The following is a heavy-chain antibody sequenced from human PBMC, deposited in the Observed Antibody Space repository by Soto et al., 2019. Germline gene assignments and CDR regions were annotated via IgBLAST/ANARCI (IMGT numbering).Heavy chain of an antibody. CDR3: ARHRDYSSSSNYFDY. V-gene: IGHV4-59*08. J-gene: IGHJ4*02. CDR2: IYYSGST. D-gene: IGHD6-6*01. CDR1: GGSISSNY. Sequence: SETLSLTCTVSGGSISSNYWSWIRQPPGKGLEWIGYIYYSGSTNYNPSLKSRVTISVDTSKSQFSLKLGSVTAADTAVYYCARHRDYSSSSNYFDYWGQGTLVTVSS.